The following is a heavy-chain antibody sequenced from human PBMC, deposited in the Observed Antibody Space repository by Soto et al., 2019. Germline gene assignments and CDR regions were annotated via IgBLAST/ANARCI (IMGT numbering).Heavy chain of an antibody. V-gene: IGHV3-23*01. D-gene: IGHD2-2*01. Sequence: PVGSLRLSCAASGFTFSSYAMSWVRQAPGKGLEWVSAISGSGGSTYYADSVKGRFTISRDNSKNTLYLQMNSLRAEDTAVYYCAKDQGGDIVVVPAAWRDYYYYYGMDVWGQGTTVTVSS. CDR3: AKDQGGDIVVVPAAWRDYYYYYGMDV. CDR1: GFTFSSYA. CDR2: ISGSGGST. J-gene: IGHJ6*02.